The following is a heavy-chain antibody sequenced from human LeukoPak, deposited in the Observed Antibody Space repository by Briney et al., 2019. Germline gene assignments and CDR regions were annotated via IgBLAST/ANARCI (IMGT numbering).Heavy chain of an antibody. V-gene: IGHV4-34*01. J-gene: IGHJ4*03. D-gene: IGHD1-1*01. CDR3: ARGPTISETGYFDY. CDR2: INHRGDT. CDR1: GGSFSAYY. Sequence: SETLSLTCAVYGGSFSAYYWSWIRQSPGKGLEWIAEINHRGDTNYNPSVKSRVSISVDTSKNQFSLKVTSLTAADTAVYYCARGPTISETGYFDYWGQGTLVSVSS.